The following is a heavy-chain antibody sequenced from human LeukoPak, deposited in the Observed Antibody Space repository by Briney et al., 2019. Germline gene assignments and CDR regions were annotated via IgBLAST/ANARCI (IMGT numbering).Heavy chain of an antibody. D-gene: IGHD6-25*01. CDR3: GRDLIGTAASWDS. V-gene: IGHV3-53*01. CDR1: GFTVNNKY. J-gene: IGHJ4*02. Sequence: GGSLRVSCAASGFTVNNKYMNWVRQAPGKGLEWVSVISSGDSTYYADSVKGRFTISRDNSKNTLYLQMNSLRVEDTAVYYCGRDLIGTAASWDSWGQGTLVTVSS. CDR2: ISSGDST.